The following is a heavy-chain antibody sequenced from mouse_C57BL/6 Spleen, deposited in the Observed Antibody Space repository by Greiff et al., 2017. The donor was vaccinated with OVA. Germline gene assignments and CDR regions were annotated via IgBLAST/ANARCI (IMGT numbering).Heavy chain of an antibody. CDR1: GYTFTDYY. J-gene: IGHJ2*01. V-gene: IGHV1-19*01. CDR2: INPYNGGT. CDR3: ARTGPTTDDFDY. Sequence: EVQLQQSGPVLVKPGASVKMSCKASGYTFTDYYMNWVKQSHGKSLEWIGVINPYNGGTSYNQKFKGKATLTVDKSSSTAYMELNSLTSEDSAVDYCARTGPTTDDFDYWGQGTTLTVSS. D-gene: IGHD1-1*01.